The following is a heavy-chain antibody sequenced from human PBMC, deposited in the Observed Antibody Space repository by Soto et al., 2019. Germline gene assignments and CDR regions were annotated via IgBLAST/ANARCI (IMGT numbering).Heavy chain of an antibody. Sequence: QVQLVQSGAEVQKPGASVKVSCKASGYTFINYAVHWVRQAPGQRLEWMGWINAGKGDIKFSQKFQGRVTFIRDASANTVDMELSSLRSEDTAVYYCARGAMEFDYWGQGTPVTVSS. CDR3: ARGAMEFDY. CDR2: INAGKGDI. CDR1: GYTFINYA. V-gene: IGHV1-3*01. J-gene: IGHJ4*02. D-gene: IGHD1-1*01.